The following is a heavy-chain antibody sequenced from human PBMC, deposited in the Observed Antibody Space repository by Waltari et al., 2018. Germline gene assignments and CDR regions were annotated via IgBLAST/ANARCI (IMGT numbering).Heavy chain of an antibody. J-gene: IGHJ4*02. CDR3: ARDGWSRIFGVVIPDY. CDR2: IYYNGST. D-gene: IGHD3-3*02. CDR1: GGSISSSSYY. V-gene: IGHV4-39*07. Sequence: QLQLQESGPGLVKPSETLSLTCTVSGGSISSSSYYWGWIRQPPGKGLEWIGSIYYNGSTYYNPSLKRRVTISVDTSKNQFSLKLSSVTAADTAVYYCARDGWSRIFGVVIPDYWGQGTLVTVSS.